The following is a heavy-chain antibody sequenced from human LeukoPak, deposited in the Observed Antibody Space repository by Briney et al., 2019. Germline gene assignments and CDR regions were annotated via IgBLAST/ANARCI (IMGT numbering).Heavy chain of an antibody. CDR3: ARATGGQRFDP. Sequence: PGGSLRLSCVASGFTCSDYSMNWVRQAPGKGLEWVSYISSSGFTLNYADSVKGRFTISRDNAKNSLYLQMNSLRAEDTAVYYCARATGGQRFDPWGQGTLVTVSS. J-gene: IGHJ5*02. CDR1: GFTCSDYS. CDR2: ISSSGFTL. V-gene: IGHV3-48*01. D-gene: IGHD4-23*01.